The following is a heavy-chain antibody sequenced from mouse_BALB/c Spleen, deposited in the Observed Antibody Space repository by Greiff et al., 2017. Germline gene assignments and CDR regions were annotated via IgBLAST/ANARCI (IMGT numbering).Heavy chain of an antibody. CDR1: GYTFTSYY. J-gene: IGHJ4*01. Sequence: QVQLQQSGPELVKPGASVRISCKASGYTFTSYYIHWVKQRPGQGLEWIGWIYPGNVNTKYNEKFKGKATLTADKSSSTAYMQLSSLTSEDSAVYFCAKEGEDYWGQGTSVTVSS. CDR2: IYPGNVNT. V-gene: IGHV1S56*01. CDR3: AKEGEDY.